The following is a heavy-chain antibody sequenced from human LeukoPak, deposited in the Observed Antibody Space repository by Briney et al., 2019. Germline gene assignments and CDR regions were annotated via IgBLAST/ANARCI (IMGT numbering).Heavy chain of an antibody. CDR1: GGSLRDYY. CDR3: ATESRCSNGLCYRNSSSWTFDF. V-gene: IGHV4-34*01. Sequence: SETLSLTCAVYGGSLRDYYWSGVRQPPGKGLEWIGEINYSGATNYNSSLKSRVTISLDTTKNQFSLKLNSVTVADTAVYYCATESRCSNGLCYRNSSSWTFDFWGQGTLVTVSS. J-gene: IGHJ4*02. CDR2: INYSGAT. D-gene: IGHD2-8*01.